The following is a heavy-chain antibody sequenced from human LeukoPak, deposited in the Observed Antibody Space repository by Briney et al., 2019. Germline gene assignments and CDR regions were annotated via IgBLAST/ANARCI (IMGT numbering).Heavy chain of an antibody. CDR2: IIPIFGTA. J-gene: IGHJ4*02. CDR1: GGTFSSYA. D-gene: IGHD3-22*01. CDR3: ARVGGVRDSSGYYFDY. Sequence: SVKVSCKASGGTFSSYAISWVRQAPGQGLEWMGGIIPIFGTANYAQKFQGRVTITADKSTSTAYMELSSPRSEDTAVYYCARVGGVRDSSGYYFDYWGQGTLVTVSS. V-gene: IGHV1-69*06.